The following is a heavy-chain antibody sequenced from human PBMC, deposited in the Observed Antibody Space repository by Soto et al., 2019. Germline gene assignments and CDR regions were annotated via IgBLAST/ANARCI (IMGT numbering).Heavy chain of an antibody. Sequence: QVHLQQWGAGLLKPSETLSLTCGVYGGSLRGSYWSWIRQPPGKALEWLGKVTHSGSTTFNPSLKSRVSVSVDTSDNQCSLKLTSVPAADTAVYYCARGHIPVYGPVPDYFDSWGQGTLVTVSS. CDR3: ARGHIPVYGPVPDYFDS. CDR1: GGSLRGSY. CDR2: VTHSGST. D-gene: IGHD2-21*01. V-gene: IGHV4-34*02. J-gene: IGHJ4*02.